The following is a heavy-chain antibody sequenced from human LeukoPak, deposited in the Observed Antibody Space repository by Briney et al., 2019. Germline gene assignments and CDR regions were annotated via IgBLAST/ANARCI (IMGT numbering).Heavy chain of an antibody. CDR1: GFTFSSYE. Sequence: PGGSLRLSCAASGFTFSSYEMNWVRQAPGKGLEWVLYISSSGSTIYYADSVKGRFTISRDNAKNSLYLQMNSLRAEDTAVYYCARDSYCSGGSCLPFFDYWGQGTLVTVSS. V-gene: IGHV3-48*03. D-gene: IGHD2-15*01. J-gene: IGHJ4*02. CDR3: ARDSYCSGGSCLPFFDY. CDR2: ISSSGSTI.